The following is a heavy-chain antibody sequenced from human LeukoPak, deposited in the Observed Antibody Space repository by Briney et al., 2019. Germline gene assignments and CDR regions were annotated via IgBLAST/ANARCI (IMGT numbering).Heavy chain of an antibody. CDR3: AKDGVGTSTAAY. CDR1: GFSFSSYG. J-gene: IGHJ4*02. CDR2: IRYDGSDK. D-gene: IGHD1-26*01. Sequence: QPGGSLRLSCKASGFSFSSYGMHWVRQAPGKGLEWVAFIRYDGSDKYYADSVKGRFTISRDNSNNILYLQLNSLRPEDTAVFYCAKDGVGTSTAAYWGQGALVTVSS. V-gene: IGHV3-30*02.